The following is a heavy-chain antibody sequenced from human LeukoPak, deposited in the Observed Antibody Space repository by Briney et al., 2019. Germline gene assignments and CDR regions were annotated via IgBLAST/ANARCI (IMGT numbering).Heavy chain of an antibody. J-gene: IGHJ4*02. V-gene: IGHV4-59*01. Sequence: SETLSLTCTVSGGSISSYYWSWIRQPPGKGLEWIGYIYYSGSTNYNPSLKSRVTISVDTSKNQFSLKLSSVTAADTAVYYCARATLGVAPLYWGQGTLVTVSS. D-gene: IGHD3-10*01. CDR3: ARATLGVAPLY. CDR1: GGSISSYY. CDR2: IYYSGST.